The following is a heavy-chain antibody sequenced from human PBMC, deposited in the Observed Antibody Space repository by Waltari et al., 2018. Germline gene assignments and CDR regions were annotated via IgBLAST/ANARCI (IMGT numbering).Heavy chain of an antibody. CDR1: GLTLSSSW. CDR3: AIGGVETSWYWRY. D-gene: IGHD6-13*01. V-gene: IGHV3-7*01. J-gene: IGHJ4*02. Sequence: EVQVVESGGGLVQPGGSLRLSCAASGLTLSSSWMTGVLKAPGKGREWVANIKTDGSETYYVDSVKGRFTISRDNTKNSLYLQRSSLRAEDTAVYYCAIGGVETSWYWRYWGQGTLVTVSS. CDR2: IKTDGSET.